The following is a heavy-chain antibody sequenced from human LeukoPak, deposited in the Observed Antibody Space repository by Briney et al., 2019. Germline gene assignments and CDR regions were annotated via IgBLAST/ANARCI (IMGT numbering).Heavy chain of an antibody. CDR2: INPNSGGT. V-gene: IGHV1-2*02. CDR3: ARGGHHRGYSGYDYPDY. J-gene: IGHJ4*02. Sequence: ASVKVSCKASGYTFTGYYMHWVRQAPGQGLEWMGWINPNSGGTNYAQKFQGRVTMTRDASISTAYMELSRLRSDDTAVYYCARGGHHRGYSGYDYPDYWGQGTLVTVSS. D-gene: IGHD5-12*01. CDR1: GYTFTGYY.